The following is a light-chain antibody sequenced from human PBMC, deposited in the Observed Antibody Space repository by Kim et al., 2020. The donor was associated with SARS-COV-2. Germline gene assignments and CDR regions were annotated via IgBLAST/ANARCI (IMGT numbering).Light chain of an antibody. J-gene: IGLJ2*01. Sequence: QSVLTQPPSASGTPGQRITISCSGSSSNIGSNYVHWYQHLPGTAPTLLIYRNNQRPSGVPDRFSGSKSGTSASLAISGLRSEDEADYYCSGWDDRLSAVLFGGGTRVTVL. V-gene: IGLV1-47*01. CDR2: RNN. CDR3: SGWDDRLSAVL. CDR1: SSNIGSNY.